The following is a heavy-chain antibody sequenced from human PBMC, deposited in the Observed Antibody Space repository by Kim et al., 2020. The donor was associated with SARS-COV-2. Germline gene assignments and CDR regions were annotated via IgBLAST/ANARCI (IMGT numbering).Heavy chain of an antibody. J-gene: IGHJ4*02. CDR1: GFTFSNYD. CDR2: ISSNGGST. Sequence: GESLRLSCSASGFTFSNYDMHLVRQAPGKGLEFVSGISSNGGSTYYADSVNGRFTISRDNSKNTLFLQMSSLTAADTAVYYCADIPSFDYWGQGTLGTVS. CDR3: ADIPSFDY. V-gene: IGHV3-64D*08. D-gene: IGHD2-15*01.